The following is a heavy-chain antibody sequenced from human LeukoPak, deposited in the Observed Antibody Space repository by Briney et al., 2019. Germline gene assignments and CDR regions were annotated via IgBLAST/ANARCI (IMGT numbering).Heavy chain of an antibody. D-gene: IGHD2-21*02. J-gene: IGHJ4*02. Sequence: SETLSLTCTVSGGSISSGGYYWSWIRQPAGKGLEWIGRIYTSGSTNYNPSLKSRVTISVDTSKNQFSLKLSFVTAADTAVYYCAREGRLIRAFDYWGQGTLVTVSS. CDR3: AREGRLIRAFDY. V-gene: IGHV4-61*02. CDR1: GGSISSGGYY. CDR2: IYTSGST.